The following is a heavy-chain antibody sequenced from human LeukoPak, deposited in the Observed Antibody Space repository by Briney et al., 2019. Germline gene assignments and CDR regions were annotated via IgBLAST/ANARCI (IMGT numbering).Heavy chain of an antibody. D-gene: IGHD3-3*01. Sequence: SETLSLTCTVSGVSISSYYWSWIRQPPGKGLEWIGYIYYSGSTNYNPSLKSRVTISVDTSKNQFSLKLSSVTAADTAVYYCARARYDFWSGYIESDAFDIWGQGTMVTVSS. CDR1: GVSISSYY. V-gene: IGHV4-59*01. CDR3: ARARYDFWSGYIESDAFDI. CDR2: IYYSGST. J-gene: IGHJ3*02.